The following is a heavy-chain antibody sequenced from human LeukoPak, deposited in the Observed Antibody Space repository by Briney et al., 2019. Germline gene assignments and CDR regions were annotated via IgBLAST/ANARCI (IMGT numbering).Heavy chain of an antibody. Sequence: GGSLRLSCAASGFTFSSYGMHSVRQAPGKGLEWVPVISYDGSNKYYADSVKGRFTISRDNSKNTLYLQMNSLRAEDTAVYYCAKDSGYDSDQYYYYYMDVWGKGTTVTVSS. CDR2: ISYDGSNK. V-gene: IGHV3-30*18. D-gene: IGHD5-12*01. J-gene: IGHJ6*03. CDR3: AKDSGYDSDQYYYYYMDV. CDR1: GFTFSSYG.